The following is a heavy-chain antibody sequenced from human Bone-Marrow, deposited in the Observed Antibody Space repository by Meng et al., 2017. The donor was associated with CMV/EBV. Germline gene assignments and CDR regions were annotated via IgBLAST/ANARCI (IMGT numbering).Heavy chain of an antibody. CDR3: ATFSSD. V-gene: IGHV1-2*02. Sequence: ASVKVSCKASGYTFTGHYMHGVRRAPGQGLEWMGWINPNSGGTNYSQKFQGRVTMIRDTSISTAYMVLSRLRSDDTAVYYSATFSSDWGQGTLVTVSS. CDR1: GYTFTGHY. J-gene: IGHJ4*02. CDR2: INPNSGGT.